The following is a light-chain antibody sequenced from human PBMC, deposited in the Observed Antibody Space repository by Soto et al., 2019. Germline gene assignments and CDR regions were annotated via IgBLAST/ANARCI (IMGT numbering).Light chain of an antibody. V-gene: IGLV1-44*01. CDR2: INN. Sequence: QSVLTQPPSASGTPGQRVTVSCSGSSSNIGSNTVNWYQQLPGTAPKLLIYINNQRPSGVPDRLSGSKSGTSASLAISGLQSEDEADYYCAAWDDSLLVFGGGTKLTVL. CDR3: AAWDDSLLV. CDR1: SSNIGSNT. J-gene: IGLJ3*02.